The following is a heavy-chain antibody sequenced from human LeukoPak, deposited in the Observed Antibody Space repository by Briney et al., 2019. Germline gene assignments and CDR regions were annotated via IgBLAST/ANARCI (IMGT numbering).Heavy chain of an antibody. CDR1: GGSIISSSYY. CDR3: ARDGRGSYHEGYYYYYGMDV. J-gene: IGHJ6*02. CDR2: IYYTGST. Sequence: PSETLSLTCTVSGGSIISSSYYWGWIRQPPGKGLEWIGSIYYTGSTYYNPSLRSRVTMSVDTSRSQFSLKLSSVTAADTAVYYCARDGRGSYHEGYYYYYGMDVWGQGTTVTVSS. V-gene: IGHV4-39*07. D-gene: IGHD1-26*01.